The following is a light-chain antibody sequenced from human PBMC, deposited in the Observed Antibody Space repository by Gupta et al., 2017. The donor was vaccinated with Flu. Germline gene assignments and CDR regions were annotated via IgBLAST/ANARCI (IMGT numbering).Light chain of an antibody. CDR3: QQYGRSPWT. J-gene: IGKJ1*01. CDR1: QSVSNSY. CDR2: SAS. V-gene: IGKV3-20*01. Sequence: EIVLTQSPATLSLSPGERVSLSCRASQSVSNSYLAWYQHKSGQAPRLLIHSASRRATGVPDRFSGHESGTDFTLTIARLEPEDFAVYYCQQYGRSPWTFGQGTKVEI.